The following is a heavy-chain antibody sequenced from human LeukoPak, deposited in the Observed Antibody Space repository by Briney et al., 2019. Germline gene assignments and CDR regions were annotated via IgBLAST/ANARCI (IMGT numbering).Heavy chain of an antibody. J-gene: IGHJ3*02. V-gene: IGHV3-21*01. Sequence: GGSLRLSCAASGFTFSSHSMNWVRQAPGKGLEWVSSISSSSSYIYYADSVKGRFTISRDNAKNSLYLQMNSLRAEDTAVYYCARDLSRSYYYDSRPGAFDIWGQGTMATVSS. CDR1: GFTFSSHS. D-gene: IGHD3-22*01. CDR2: ISSSSSYI. CDR3: ARDLSRSYYYDSRPGAFDI.